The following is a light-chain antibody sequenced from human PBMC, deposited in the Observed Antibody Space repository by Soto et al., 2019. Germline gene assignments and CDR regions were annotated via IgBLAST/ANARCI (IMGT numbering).Light chain of an antibody. CDR1: QSVSNDY. CDR3: QQYGNSPKT. J-gene: IGKJ1*01. CDR2: GAS. Sequence: EIVLTQSPGTLSLSPGEIATLSCRASQSVSNDYLAWYQQKPGQAPRLLIYGASNRATGIPDRFSGSGSGTDFTLTISRLEPEDFAVYYCQQYGNSPKTFGQGTKVDIK. V-gene: IGKV3-20*01.